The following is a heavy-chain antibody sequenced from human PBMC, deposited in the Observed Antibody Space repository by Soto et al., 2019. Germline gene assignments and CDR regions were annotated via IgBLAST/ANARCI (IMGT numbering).Heavy chain of an antibody. CDR2: IKSKTDGGTT. CDR3: TTEFIIRRYFDWLPTSGGYYYYGMDV. V-gene: IGHV3-15*07. D-gene: IGHD3-9*01. J-gene: IGHJ6*02. CDR1: VFTFSNAW. Sequence: PGGSLRLSCAASVFTFSNAWMNWVRQAPGKGLEWVGRIKSKTDGGTTDYAAPVKGRFTISRDDSKNTLYLQMNSLKTEDTAVYYCTTEFIIRRYFDWLPTSGGYYYYGMDVWGQGTTVTVSS.